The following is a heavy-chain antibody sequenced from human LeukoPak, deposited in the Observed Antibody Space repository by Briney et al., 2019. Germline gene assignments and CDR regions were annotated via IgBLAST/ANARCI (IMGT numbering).Heavy chain of an antibody. D-gene: IGHD3-16*01. Sequence: SETLSLTCAVYGGSFSGYYWSWIRQPPGKGLEWIGEINHSGSTNYNPSLKSRVTISVDTSKNQFSLKLSSVTAADTAVYYCARDLGGINNWFDPWGQGTLVTVSS. V-gene: IGHV4-34*01. CDR2: INHSGST. CDR3: ARDLGGINNWFDP. CDR1: GGSFSGYY. J-gene: IGHJ5*02.